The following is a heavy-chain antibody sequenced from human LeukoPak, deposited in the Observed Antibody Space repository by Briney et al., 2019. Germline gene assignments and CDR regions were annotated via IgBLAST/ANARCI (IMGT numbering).Heavy chain of an antibody. J-gene: IGHJ2*01. V-gene: IGHV3-48*03. Sequence: GGSLRLSCAASGFIFSSYEMNWVRQAPGKGLEWVSYISSSGSTIYYADSVKGRFTISRDNAKNSLYLQMNSLRAEDTAVYYCARELGYYYDSSGYNGYWYFDLWGRGTLVTVSS. CDR3: ARELGYYYDSSGYNGYWYFDL. CDR2: ISSSGSTI. D-gene: IGHD3-22*01. CDR1: GFIFSSYE.